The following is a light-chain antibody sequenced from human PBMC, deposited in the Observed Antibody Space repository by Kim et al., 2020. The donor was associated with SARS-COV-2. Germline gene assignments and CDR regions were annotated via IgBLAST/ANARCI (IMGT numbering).Light chain of an antibody. CDR3: CSYGGPAAPVL. CDR1: RGDIGTYNL. V-gene: IGLV2-23*02. Sequence: QSNSISCTGARGDIGTYNLVSWYQQYPGEAPKLIMYEIIKRPSGIPTRFSGSKSGDTASLTISGLQAEDEADYYCCSYGGPAAPVLFGGGTKVTVL. J-gene: IGLJ2*01. CDR2: EII.